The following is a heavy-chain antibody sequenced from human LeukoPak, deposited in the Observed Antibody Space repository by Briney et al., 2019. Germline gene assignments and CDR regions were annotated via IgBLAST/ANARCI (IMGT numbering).Heavy chain of an antibody. J-gene: IGHJ4*02. Sequence: GESLKISCKGSGYSFTNYWIGWVRQMPGKGLEWMGIIYPGDSDTRYSPSFQGQVTISADKSISTAYLQWSSLKASDTAMYYCARVDLYYYDSSGPYDYWGQGTLVTVSS. CDR3: ARVDLYYYDSSGPYDY. V-gene: IGHV5-51*01. CDR1: GYSFTNYW. CDR2: IYPGDSDT. D-gene: IGHD3-22*01.